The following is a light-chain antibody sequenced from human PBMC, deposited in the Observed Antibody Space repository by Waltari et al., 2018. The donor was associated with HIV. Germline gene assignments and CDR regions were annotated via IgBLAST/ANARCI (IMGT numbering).Light chain of an antibody. CDR2: MDV. J-gene: IGLJ3*02. V-gene: IGLV1-44*01. CDR3: ATWDASLNGWV. CDR1: SSNIGFSS. Sequence: QSVLTQPPSAAGTPGQRVTISCSGSSSNIGFSSLNWYQPFPGTAPKLRIVMDVHGPAGVPDRFSGSKSGSSASLAISGLQSEDEAAYYCATWDASLNGWVFGGGTKLTVL.